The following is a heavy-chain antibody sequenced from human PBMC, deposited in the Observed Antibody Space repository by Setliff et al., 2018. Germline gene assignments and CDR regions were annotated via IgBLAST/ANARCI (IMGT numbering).Heavy chain of an antibody. CDR3: ASNPFNSGPPYYFDY. J-gene: IGHJ4*02. CDR1: GASITSGGFY. D-gene: IGHD6-19*01. CDR2: ISPSGST. V-gene: IGHV4-61*09. Sequence: SETLSLTCSVSGASITSGGFYWTWIRQPAGKGLEWIGHISPSGSTTYNPSVKSRVTISLDTSKNHFSLKLDSVIVADTAVYYCASNPFNSGPPYYFDYWGQGTLVTVS.